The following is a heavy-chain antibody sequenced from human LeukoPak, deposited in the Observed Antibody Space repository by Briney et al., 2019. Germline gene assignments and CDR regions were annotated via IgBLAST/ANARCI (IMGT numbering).Heavy chain of an antibody. Sequence: GGSLRLSCAASGFTFSNAWMSWVRQAPGKGLEWVGRIKSKSDGGTTDYAAPVKGRFTNSRDDSKNTLYQQMNSLKTEDTAVYYCTTELLRYFGRNYYFDYWGQGTLVTVSS. J-gene: IGHJ4*02. CDR1: GFTFSNAW. V-gene: IGHV3-15*01. CDR3: TTELLRYFGRNYYFDY. D-gene: IGHD3-9*01. CDR2: IKSKSDGGTT.